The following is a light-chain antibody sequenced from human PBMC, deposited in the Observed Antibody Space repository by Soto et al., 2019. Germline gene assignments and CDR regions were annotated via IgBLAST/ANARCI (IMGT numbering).Light chain of an antibody. CDR1: SSDVGAYQY. J-gene: IGLJ1*01. CDR2: EVS. V-gene: IGLV2-14*01. Sequence: QSALTQPASVSGSPGQSITISCIGTSSDVGAYQYVSWYQQYPGKAPKLMIYEVSNRPSGVSNRFSGAKSGNTASLTISGLQAEDEADYYCSSFTTTTTQYVFGTGTKLTVL. CDR3: SSFTTTTTQYV.